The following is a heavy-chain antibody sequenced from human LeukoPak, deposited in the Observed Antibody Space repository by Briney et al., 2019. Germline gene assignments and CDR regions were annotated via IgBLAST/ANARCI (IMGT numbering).Heavy chain of an antibody. D-gene: IGHD2-2*01. Sequence: RSLRLSCAASGFTFSSSWMNWVRQAPGKGLEWVANIKQEGSEKYYVDSVKDRLTTSRDNTKNSLYLQMNSLRAEDTAVYYCASGGDIVVVPAARHYFDYWGQGTLVTVSP. J-gene: IGHJ4*02. V-gene: IGHV3-7*01. CDR1: GFTFSSSW. CDR2: IKQEGSEK. CDR3: ASGGDIVVVPAARHYFDY.